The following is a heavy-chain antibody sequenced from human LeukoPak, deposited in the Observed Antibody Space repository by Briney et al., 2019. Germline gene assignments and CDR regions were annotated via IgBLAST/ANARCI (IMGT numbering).Heavy chain of an antibody. J-gene: IGHJ4*02. CDR3: ARDRAQWLPRYFDY. CDR1: GGTFSSYA. Sequence: SVKVSCKASGGTFSSYAISWVRQAPGQGLEWMGRIIPILGIANYAQKFQGRVTITADKSTSTAYMELSSLRSDDTAVYYCARDRAQWLPRYFDYWGQGTLVTVSS. CDR2: IIPILGIA. D-gene: IGHD6-19*01. V-gene: IGHV1-69*04.